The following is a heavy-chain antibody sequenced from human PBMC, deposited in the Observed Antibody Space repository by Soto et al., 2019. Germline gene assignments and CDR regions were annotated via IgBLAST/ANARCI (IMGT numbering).Heavy chain of an antibody. V-gene: IGHV3-7*03. Sequence: GGSLRLSCAASGFTFSDFLMTWVRQAPGKGPEWVAFIKTDGSEEYYVDSVKGRFSISRDNAKNLLFLQMNNLRAEDTAVYYCVRDSGYDVLTGYQHFDYWGQGTLVTVSS. D-gene: IGHD3-9*01. J-gene: IGHJ4*02. CDR1: GFTFSDFL. CDR3: VRDSGYDVLTGYQHFDY. CDR2: IKTDGSEE.